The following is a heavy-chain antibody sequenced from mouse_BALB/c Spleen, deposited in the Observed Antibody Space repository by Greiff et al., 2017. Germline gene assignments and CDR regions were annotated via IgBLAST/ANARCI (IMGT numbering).Heavy chain of an antibody. V-gene: IGHV5-9-4*01. CDR2: ISSGGSYT. J-gene: IGHJ4*01. CDR1: GFTFSSYA. Sequence: EVHLVESGGGLVKPGGSPKLSCAASGFTFSSYAMSWVRQSPEKRLEWVAEISSGGSYTYYADTVKGRFTISRDNPKNTLFLQMTSLRSEDTAMYYCARSDYRYDRAMDYWGQGTSVTVSS. D-gene: IGHD2-14*01. CDR3: ARSDYRYDRAMDY.